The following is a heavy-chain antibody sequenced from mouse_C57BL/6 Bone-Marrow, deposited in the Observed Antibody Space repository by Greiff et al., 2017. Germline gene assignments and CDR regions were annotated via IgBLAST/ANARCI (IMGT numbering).Heavy chain of an antibody. CDR2: IYPRSGNT. CDR3: ARDDSYPLYYYARDY. J-gene: IGHJ4*01. CDR1: GYTFTSYG. Sequence: VQLVESGAELARPGASVKLSCKASGYTFTSYGISWVKQRTGQGLEWIGEIYPRSGNTYYNEKFKGKATLTADKSSSTAYMQLSSLTSEDSAVXFGARDDSYPLYYYARDYWGQGTSVTVSS. D-gene: IGHD2-3*01. V-gene: IGHV1-81*01.